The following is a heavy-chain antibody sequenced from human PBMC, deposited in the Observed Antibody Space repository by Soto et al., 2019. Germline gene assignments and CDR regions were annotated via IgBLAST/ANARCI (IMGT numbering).Heavy chain of an antibody. CDR2: ISSSGSTI. D-gene: IGHD2-2*01. J-gene: IGHJ5*02. Sequence: GGSLRLSCAASGFTFSDYYMSWIRQAPGKGLEWVSYISSSGSTIYYADSVKGRFTISRDNAKNPLYLQMNSLRAEDTAVYYCARERGPVEGPKTNNWFDPWGQGTLVTVSS. V-gene: IGHV3-11*01. CDR1: GFTFSDYY. CDR3: ARERGPVEGPKTNNWFDP.